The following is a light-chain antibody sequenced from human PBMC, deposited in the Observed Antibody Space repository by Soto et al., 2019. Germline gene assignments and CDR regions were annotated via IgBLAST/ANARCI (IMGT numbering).Light chain of an antibody. V-gene: IGLV2-14*01. CDR3: SSYTSSNTLV. CDR2: EVD. Sequence: QSVLAQPASVSGSPGQSTIISCTGTSSDVGGYNYVSWYQQHPGKAPKFLIYEVDNRASGVSDRFSGSKSGNTASLTISGLQAEDEADYYCSSYTSSNTLVFGTGTMLTVL. J-gene: IGLJ1*01. CDR1: SSDVGGYNY.